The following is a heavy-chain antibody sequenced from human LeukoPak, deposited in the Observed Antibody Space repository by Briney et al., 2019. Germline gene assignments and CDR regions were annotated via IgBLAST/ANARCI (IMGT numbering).Heavy chain of an antibody. V-gene: IGHV3-30*04. Sequence: GGPLRLSCEASGFTFSNYGIHWVRQTPGKGLEWVAAISSDGVEKHYADSVKGRFTISRDNSKSTLYLQMNSLRAEDTALYYCAREGHYDILTGYSPLEYYFYYMDVWGKGTTVTVSS. J-gene: IGHJ6*03. CDR1: GFTFSNYG. CDR2: ISSDGVEK. CDR3: AREGHYDILTGYSPLEYYFYYMDV. D-gene: IGHD3-9*01.